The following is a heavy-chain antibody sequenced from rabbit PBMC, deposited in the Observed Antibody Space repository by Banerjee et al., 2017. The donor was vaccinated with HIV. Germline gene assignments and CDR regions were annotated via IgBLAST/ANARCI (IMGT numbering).Heavy chain of an antibody. Sequence: QSLEESGGDLVKPGASLTLTCTASGFTISSSYYMCWVRQAPGKGLEWIGCIYAGSGSTWYASWAKGRFTISKTSSTTVTLQMTSLTAADTATYFCARVNAGSSGYPYYFNLWGQGTLVTVS. CDR2: IYAGSGST. CDR3: ARVNAGSSGYPYYFNL. D-gene: IGHD1-1*01. CDR1: GFTISSSYY. V-gene: IGHV1S40*01. J-gene: IGHJ4*01.